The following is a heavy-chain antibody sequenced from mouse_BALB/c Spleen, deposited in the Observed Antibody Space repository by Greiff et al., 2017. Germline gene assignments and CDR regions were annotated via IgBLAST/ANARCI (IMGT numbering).Heavy chain of an antibody. CDR1: GYSITSYYA. D-gene: IGHD2-1*01. J-gene: IGHJ4*01. V-gene: IGHV3-2*02. CDR3: ARGFYGNYPNYYAMDY. CDR2: ISYSGST. Sequence: EVHLVESGPGLVKPSQSLSLTCTVTGYSITSYYAWNWIRQFPGNKLEWMGYISYSGSTSYNPSLKSRISITRDTSKNQFFLQLNSVTTEDTATYYCARGFYGNYPNYYAMDYWGQGTSVTVSA.